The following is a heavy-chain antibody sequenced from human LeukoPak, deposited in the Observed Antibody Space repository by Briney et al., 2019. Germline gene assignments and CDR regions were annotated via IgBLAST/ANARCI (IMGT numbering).Heavy chain of an antibody. CDR3: AGGGVVVPAVIPPYYFDY. V-gene: IGHV4-59*01. J-gene: IGHJ4*02. Sequence: SETLSLTCTVSGGSISSYYWSWIRQPPGKGLEWIGYIYYSGSTNYNPSLKSRVTISVDTSKNQFSLKLSSVTAADTAVYYCAGGGVVVPAVIPPYYFDYWGQGTLVTVSS. CDR2: IYYSGST. CDR1: GGSISSYY. D-gene: IGHD2-2*01.